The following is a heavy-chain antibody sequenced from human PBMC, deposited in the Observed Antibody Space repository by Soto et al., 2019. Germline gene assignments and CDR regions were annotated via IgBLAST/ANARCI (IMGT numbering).Heavy chain of an antibody. CDR3: ARDLGSGWNEWSYYYGMDV. V-gene: IGHV1-18*01. D-gene: IGHD6-19*01. J-gene: IGHJ6*02. CDR2: ISAYNGNT. CDR1: GYTFTSYG. Sequence: QVQLVQSGAEVKKPGASVKVSCKASGYTFTSYGISWVRQAPGQGLEWMGWISAYNGNTNYAQKLQGRVTMTTDTSKSTAYMELRSLRSDDTAVYYCARDLGSGWNEWSYYYGMDVWGQGTTVTVSS.